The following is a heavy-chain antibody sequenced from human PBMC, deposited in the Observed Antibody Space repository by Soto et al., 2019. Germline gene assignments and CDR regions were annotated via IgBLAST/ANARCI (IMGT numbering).Heavy chain of an antibody. CDR2: INHSGST. J-gene: IGHJ6*03. CDR1: GGSFSGYY. D-gene: IGHD2-15*01. CDR3: ARGPQRGDCSGGSCYYYYYMDV. Sequence: SETLSLTCAVYGGSFSGYYWSWIRQPPGKGLEWIGEINHSGSTNYNPSLKSRVTISVDTSKNQFSLKLSSVTAADTAVYYCARGPQRGDCSGGSCYYYYYMDVWGKGTTVTVSS. V-gene: IGHV4-34*01.